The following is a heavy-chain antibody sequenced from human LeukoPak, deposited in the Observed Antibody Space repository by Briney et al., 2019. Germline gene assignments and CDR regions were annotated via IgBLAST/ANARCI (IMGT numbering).Heavy chain of an antibody. Sequence: PGGSLRLSCAASGFTFSSYSMNWVRQAPGKGLEWVSSISSSSSYMYYADSVKGRFTISRDNAKNSLYLQMNSLRAEDTAVYYCARGLGREMAYTASDIWGQGTMVTVSS. J-gene: IGHJ3*02. CDR2: ISSSSSYM. CDR1: GFTFSSYS. V-gene: IGHV3-21*01. CDR3: ARGLGREMAYTASDI. D-gene: IGHD5-24*01.